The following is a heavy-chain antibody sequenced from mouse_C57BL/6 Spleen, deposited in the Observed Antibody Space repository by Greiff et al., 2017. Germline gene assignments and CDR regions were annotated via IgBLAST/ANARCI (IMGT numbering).Heavy chain of an antibody. Sequence: VQLQQSGPELVKPGASVKISCKASGYTFTDYYMNWVKQSHGKSLEWIGDINPNNGGTSYNQKFKGKATLTVDKSSSTAYMELRSLTSEDSAVYYCARDSSPHYYAMDYWGQGTSVTVSS. CDR2: INPNNGGT. D-gene: IGHD1-1*01. J-gene: IGHJ4*01. CDR1: GYTFTDYY. V-gene: IGHV1-26*01. CDR3: ARDSSPHYYAMDY.